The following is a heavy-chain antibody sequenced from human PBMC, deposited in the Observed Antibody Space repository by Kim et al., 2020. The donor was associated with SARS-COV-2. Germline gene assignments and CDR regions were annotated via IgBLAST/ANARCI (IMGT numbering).Heavy chain of an antibody. Sequence: SVKVSCKASGGTFSSYAISWVRQAPGQGLEWMGGIIPIFGTANYAQKFQGRVTITADESTSTAYMELSSLRSEDTAVYYCARTGYCSGGSCYFRYYYGMDVWGQGTTVTVSS. CDR3: ARTGYCSGGSCYFRYYYGMDV. CDR1: GGTFSSYA. D-gene: IGHD2-15*01. V-gene: IGHV1-69*13. CDR2: IIPIFGTA. J-gene: IGHJ6*02.